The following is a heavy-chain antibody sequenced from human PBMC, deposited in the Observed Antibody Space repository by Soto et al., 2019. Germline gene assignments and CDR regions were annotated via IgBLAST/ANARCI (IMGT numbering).Heavy chain of an antibody. V-gene: IGHV3-30*18. J-gene: IGHJ6*02. Sequence: QERLVESGGGVVQPGRSLRLSCAASGFTFTTYGMHWVRQAPGKGLEWVTFISFDGNNRRYEDSVKGRFTISRDNSKNTLYLQMNSLRPEDTAVYFCAKDRFPVCSSITCPGAMDVWGQGTTVTVSS. D-gene: IGHD2-2*01. CDR2: ISFDGNNR. CDR1: GFTFTTYG. CDR3: AKDRFPVCSSITCPGAMDV.